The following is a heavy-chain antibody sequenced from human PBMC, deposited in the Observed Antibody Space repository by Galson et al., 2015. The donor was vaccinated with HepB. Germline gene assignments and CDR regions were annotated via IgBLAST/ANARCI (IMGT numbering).Heavy chain of an antibody. Sequence: SLRLSCAASGFNFNYYAMHWVRQAPGRGLEYISGITNDGAGTNYADFVRGRFTISRDNSRKSLNLQMTSLRPDDTALYYFGKEDFLSGFLVGSFYVWGQGTMVTVSS. CDR3: GKEDFLSGFLVGSFYV. CDR1: GFNFNYYA. CDR2: ITNDGAGT. V-gene: IGHV3-64D*08. J-gene: IGHJ3*01. D-gene: IGHD3-9*01.